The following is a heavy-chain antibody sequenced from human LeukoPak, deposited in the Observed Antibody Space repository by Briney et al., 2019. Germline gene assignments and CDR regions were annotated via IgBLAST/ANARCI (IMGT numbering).Heavy chain of an antibody. CDR3: AVGTAMVEY. J-gene: IGHJ4*02. Sequence: SETLSLTCTVSGGSISSYYWSWIRQPPGKGLEWIGYIYYSGSTNYNPSLKSRVTISVDTSKNQFSLKLSSVTAADTAVYYCAVGTAMVEYWGQGTLVTVSS. CDR1: GGSISSYY. CDR2: IYYSGST. D-gene: IGHD5-18*01. V-gene: IGHV4-59*12.